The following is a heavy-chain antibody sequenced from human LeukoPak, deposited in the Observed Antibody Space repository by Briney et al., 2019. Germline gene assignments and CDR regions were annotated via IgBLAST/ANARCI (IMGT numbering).Heavy chain of an antibody. D-gene: IGHD6-6*01. CDR1: GFTLSSYG. J-gene: IGHJ4*02. V-gene: IGHV3-30*18. CDR3: AKDSDAAPFDY. Sequence: GGSLRLSCAASGFTLSSYGMHWVRQAPGKGLEWVAVISYDGSNKYYADSVKGRFTISRDNSKNTLYLQMNSLRAEDTAVYYCAKDSDAAPFDYWGQGTLVTVSS. CDR2: ISYDGSNK.